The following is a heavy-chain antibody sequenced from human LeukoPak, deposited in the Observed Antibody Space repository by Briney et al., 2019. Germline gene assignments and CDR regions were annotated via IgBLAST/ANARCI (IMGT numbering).Heavy chain of an antibody. J-gene: IGHJ4*02. CDR3: ARGWITTSYGSGSYPFDY. D-gene: IGHD3-10*01. V-gene: IGHV4-39*07. Sequence: PSETLSLTCTVSGGSISSSSYYWGWIRQPPGKGLEWIGSIYYSGSTYYNPSLKSRVTISVDTSKNQFSLKLSSVTAADTAVYYCARGWITTSYGSGSYPFDYWGQGTLVTVSS. CDR1: GGSISSSSYY. CDR2: IYYSGST.